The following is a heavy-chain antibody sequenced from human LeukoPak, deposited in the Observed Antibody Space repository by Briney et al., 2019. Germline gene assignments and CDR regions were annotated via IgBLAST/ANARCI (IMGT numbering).Heavy chain of an antibody. D-gene: IGHD5-18*01. CDR3: ARGCSYGWRTNAGVDY. CDR1: GFTFDDYA. J-gene: IGHJ4*02. Sequence: GRSLRLSCAASGFTFDDYAMQWVRQAPGKGLEWVSGISWNSGSIGYADSVKDRFTISRDNAKNSLYLQVNSLRADDTALYYCARGCSYGWRTNAGVDYWGQGTLVTVSS. CDR2: ISWNSGSI. V-gene: IGHV3-9*01.